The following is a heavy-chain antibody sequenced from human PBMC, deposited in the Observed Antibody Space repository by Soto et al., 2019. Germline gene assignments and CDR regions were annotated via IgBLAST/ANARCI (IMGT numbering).Heavy chain of an antibody. V-gene: IGHV1-18*04. CDR1: GYTGTSYG. CDR3: ARASLVGSTTYPFDY. J-gene: IGHJ4*02. Sequence: QGQLVQSGAEVKKAGAEVKVACSDSGYTGTSYGISWVRQAPGQGRAWMGWISADNGNTNYAQKLQSRVTMTTDTSTSPAYRERMSLISDDTAGYYCARASLVGSTTYPFDYGGQVTLVTVSS. D-gene: IGHD1-26*01. CDR2: ISADNGNT.